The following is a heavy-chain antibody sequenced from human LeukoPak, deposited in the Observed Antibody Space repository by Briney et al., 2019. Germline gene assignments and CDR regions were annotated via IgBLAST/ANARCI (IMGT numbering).Heavy chain of an antibody. CDR3: ARAPIGRDAFDI. CDR1: GGSISSYY. V-gene: IGHV4-59*01. D-gene: IGHD3-10*01. CDR2: IYYSGST. J-gene: IGHJ3*02. Sequence: SETLSLTCTVSGGSISSYYWSWIRQPPGKGLEWIGYIYYSGSTNYDPSLKSRVTISVDTSKNQFSLKLSSVTAADTAVYYCARAPIGRDAFDIWGQGTMVTVSS.